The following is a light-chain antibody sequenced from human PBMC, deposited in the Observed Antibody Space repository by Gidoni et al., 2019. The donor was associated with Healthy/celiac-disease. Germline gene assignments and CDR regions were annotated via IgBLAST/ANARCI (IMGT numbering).Light chain of an antibody. CDR3: QQDNSYSPTWT. J-gene: IGKJ1*01. CDR2: DAS. V-gene: IGKV1-5*01. CDR1: QSISSW. Sequence: DIQITQSPSTLSSSVGDRVTITCRASQSISSWLAWYQQKPGKDPTLLIYDASSLESGVPSRFSGSGSGTEFTLTSSSLQPDDFATYYCQQDNSYSPTWTFGQGTKVEIK.